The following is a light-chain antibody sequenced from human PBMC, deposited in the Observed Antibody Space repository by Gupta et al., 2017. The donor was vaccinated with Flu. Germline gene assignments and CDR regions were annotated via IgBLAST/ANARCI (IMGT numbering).Light chain of an antibody. V-gene: IGLV2-8*01. CDR2: EVS. CDR1: SSDVGGSNY. CDR3: SSAAGNNNYV. J-gene: IGLJ1*01. Sequence: SALTQPPSASGSPGPSVTISCTGTSSDVGGSNYVSWYQQHPGKAPRVVVYEVSKRPAGVPGCFSGSKAGNTASLTVSGLQAEEAADYYYSSAAGNNNYVFGTGTKVTVL.